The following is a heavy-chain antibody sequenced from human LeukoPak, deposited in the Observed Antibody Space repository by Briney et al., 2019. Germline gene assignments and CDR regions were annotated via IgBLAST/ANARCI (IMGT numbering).Heavy chain of an antibody. CDR3: ARMFGELLSPDY. CDR1: GGSISSYY. J-gene: IGHJ4*02. D-gene: IGHD3-10*02. Sequence: KPSETLSLTCTVSGGSISSYYWSWIRQPPGKGLEWIGYIYYSGSTNYNPSLKSRVTISVKTSKNQFSLKLSSVTAADTAVYYCARMFGELLSPDYWGQGTLVTVSS. V-gene: IGHV4-59*01. CDR2: IYYSGST.